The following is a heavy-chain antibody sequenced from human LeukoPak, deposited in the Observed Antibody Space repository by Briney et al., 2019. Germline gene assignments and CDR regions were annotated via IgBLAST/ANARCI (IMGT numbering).Heavy chain of an antibody. Sequence: SETLSLTCTVSGGSISSSSYYWGWIRQPPGKGLEWIGSIYYSGSTYYNPSLKSRVTISVDTSKNQFSLKLSSVTAADTAVYYCARVSGRIVVVLVIGPDAFDIWGQGTMVTVSS. CDR1: GGSISSSSYY. D-gene: IGHD3-22*01. CDR3: ARVSGRIVVVLVIGPDAFDI. J-gene: IGHJ3*02. V-gene: IGHV4-39*07. CDR2: IYYSGST.